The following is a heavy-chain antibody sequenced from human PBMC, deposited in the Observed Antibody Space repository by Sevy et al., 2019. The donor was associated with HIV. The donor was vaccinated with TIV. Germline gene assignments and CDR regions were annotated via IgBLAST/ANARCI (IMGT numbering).Heavy chain of an antibody. J-gene: IGHJ4*02. Sequence: GGSLRLSCAASGFTFSNYWMHWVRQPPGKGLVWVSRINKDGSDPFYADSVKGRFTISRDNAKNTLYLRMDSLRVDDSGFYYCTRDLRWPARLFSATAAGFDFWSQGTLVTVSS. CDR2: INKDGSDP. CDR3: TRDLRWPARLFSATAAGFDF. CDR1: GFTFSNYW. V-gene: IGHV3-74*01. D-gene: IGHD2-15*01.